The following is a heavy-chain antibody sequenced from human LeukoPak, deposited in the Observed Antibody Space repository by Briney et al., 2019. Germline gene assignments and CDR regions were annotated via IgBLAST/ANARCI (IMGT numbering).Heavy chain of an antibody. CDR1: GYTFTSYD. J-gene: IGHJ4*02. D-gene: IGHD1-26*01. Sequence: ASVKVSCKASGYTFTSYDINWVRQASGQGLEWMGWISAYNGNTNYAQKLQGRVTMTTDTSTSTAYMELRSLRSDDTAVYYCAHNSGSYRAVFNYWGQGTLVTVSS. CDR2: ISAYNGNT. CDR3: AHNSGSYRAVFNY. V-gene: IGHV1-18*01.